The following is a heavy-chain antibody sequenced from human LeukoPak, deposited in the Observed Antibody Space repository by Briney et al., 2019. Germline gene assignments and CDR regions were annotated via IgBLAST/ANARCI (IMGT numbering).Heavy chain of an antibody. V-gene: IGHV1-18*01. CDR2: ISAYNGNT. Sequence: ASVKVSCKASGYTFTSYGISWVRQAPGQGLEWMGWISAYNGNTNYAQKLQGRVTMTTDTSTSTAYMEPRSLRSDDTAVYYCARDQYCSSTSCYGGAFDIWGQGTMVTVSS. CDR1: GYTFTSYG. CDR3: ARDQYCSSTSCYGGAFDI. J-gene: IGHJ3*02. D-gene: IGHD2-2*01.